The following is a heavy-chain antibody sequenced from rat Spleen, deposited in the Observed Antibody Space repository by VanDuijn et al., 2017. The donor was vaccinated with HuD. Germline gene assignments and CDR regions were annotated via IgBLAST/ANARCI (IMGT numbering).Heavy chain of an antibody. CDR2: ISFEGSST. CDR3: TAPTMGAFDY. D-gene: IGHD1-7*01. J-gene: IGHJ2*01. CDR1: GFTFSDYY. Sequence: EVQLVESGGGLVQPGRSLKLSCAASGFTFSDYYMAWARQAPKKGLEWVASISFEGSSTYYGDSVKGRFTGSRDNAKSTLYLQMDSLRSEDTATYYCTAPTMGAFDYWGQGVMVTVSS. V-gene: IGHV5-22*01.